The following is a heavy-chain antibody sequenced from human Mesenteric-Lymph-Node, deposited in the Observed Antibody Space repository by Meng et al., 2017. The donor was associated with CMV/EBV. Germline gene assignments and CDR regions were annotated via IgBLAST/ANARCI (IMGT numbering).Heavy chain of an antibody. D-gene: IGHD2-2*02. Sequence: SETLSLTCAVYGGSFSGYYWSWIRQPPGKGLEWIGEINHSGSTNYNPSLKSRVTISVDTSKNQFSLKLSSVTAADTAVYYCARASGYCTSTSCYIDAFDVWGQGTMVTVSS. CDR1: GGSFSGYY. CDR3: ARASGYCTSTSCYIDAFDV. J-gene: IGHJ3*01. V-gene: IGHV4-34*01. CDR2: INHSGST.